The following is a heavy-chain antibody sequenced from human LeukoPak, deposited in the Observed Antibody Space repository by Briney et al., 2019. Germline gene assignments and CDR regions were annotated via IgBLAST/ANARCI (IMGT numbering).Heavy chain of an antibody. J-gene: IGHJ4*02. Sequence: SETLSLTCTVSGGSINTPNYYWGWIRQTPGKGLEWIGNIFYNGGTYYSPYLTSRVPISLDTSRNQFSLKLNSVTAADTAVYYCATGGNYVWGSYRHHTPSNYFDYWGQGTLVTVSS. CDR1: GGSINTPNYY. CDR3: ATGGNYVWGSYRHHTPSNYFDY. CDR2: IFYNGGT. V-gene: IGHV4-39*07. D-gene: IGHD3-16*02.